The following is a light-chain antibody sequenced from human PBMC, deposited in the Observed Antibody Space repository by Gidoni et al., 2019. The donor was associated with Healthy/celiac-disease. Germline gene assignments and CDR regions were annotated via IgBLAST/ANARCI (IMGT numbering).Light chain of an antibody. J-gene: IGKJ1*01. CDR3: QQRSNWTPWT. CDR2: DAS. V-gene: IGKV3-11*01. Sequence: DILLTQSPATLSSSPGERATLSCRASQSVSSYLAWYQQKPGRAPRLLIYDASNRATGIPARFSGSGAGTDVTLTISSREPEDFAVYYCQQRSNWTPWTFGQGTKVEIK. CDR1: QSVSSY.